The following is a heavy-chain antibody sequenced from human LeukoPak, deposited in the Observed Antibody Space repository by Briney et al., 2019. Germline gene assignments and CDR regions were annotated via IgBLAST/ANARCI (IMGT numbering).Heavy chain of an antibody. J-gene: IGHJ5*02. V-gene: IGHV4-31*03. D-gene: IGHD2-15*01. CDR3: ARVVVVAATPTAGPYNWFDP. CDR1: GGSISSGGYY. Sequence: SETLSLTCTVSGGSISSGGYYWSWIRQHPGKGLEWIGYIYYSGSTYYNPSLKSRVTISVDTSKNQFSLKLSSVTAADTAVYYCARVVVVAATPTAGPYNWFDPWGQGTLVTVSS. CDR2: IYYSGST.